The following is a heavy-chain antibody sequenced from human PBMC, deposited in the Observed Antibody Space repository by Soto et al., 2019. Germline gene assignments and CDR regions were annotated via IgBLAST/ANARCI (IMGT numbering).Heavy chain of an antibody. CDR1: RYTFTSYW. V-gene: IGHV5-51*01. D-gene: IGHD3-9*01. J-gene: IGHJ6*02. CDR3: ARHGIVTGINDYGMDV. CDR2: IYPGDSDT. Sequence: GESLKISCKGSRYTFTSYWIGWVRQMPGKGLEWMGIIYPGDSDTRYSPSFQGQVTISADKSISTAYLQWSSLKASDTAMYYCARHGIVTGINDYGMDVWGQGTTVTVS.